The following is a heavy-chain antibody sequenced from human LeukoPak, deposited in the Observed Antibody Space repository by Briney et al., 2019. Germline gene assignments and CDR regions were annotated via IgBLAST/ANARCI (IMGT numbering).Heavy chain of an antibody. CDR3: ARDLGLLWFGELLG. D-gene: IGHD3-10*01. CDR2: ISYDGSNK. CDR1: GFTFSSYA. V-gene: IGHV3-30*04. J-gene: IGHJ4*02. Sequence: GGSLRLSCAASGFTFSSYAMHWVRQAPGKGVEWVAVISYDGSNKYYADSVKGRFTISRDNSKNTLYLQMNSRRAEHTAVYYCARDLGLLWFGELLGWGQGTLVTVSS.